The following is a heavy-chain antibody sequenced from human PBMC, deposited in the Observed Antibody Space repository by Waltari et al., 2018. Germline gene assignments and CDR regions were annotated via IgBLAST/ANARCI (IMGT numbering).Heavy chain of an antibody. CDR1: GFTFSSYA. V-gene: IGHV3-30*04. Sequence: QVQLVESGGGVVQPGRSLRLSCAASGFTFSSYAMHWVRQAPGKGLEWVAVIADDGRKKYYADPVKGRFTISRDNSKNTLYLQMNSLRAEDTAVYYCARDAYCGGDCYMYYFDYWGQGTLVTVSS. CDR2: IADDGRKK. D-gene: IGHD2-21*01. J-gene: IGHJ4*02. CDR3: ARDAYCGGDCYMYYFDY.